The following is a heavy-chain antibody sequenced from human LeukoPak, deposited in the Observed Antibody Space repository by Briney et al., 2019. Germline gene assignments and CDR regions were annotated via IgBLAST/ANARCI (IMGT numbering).Heavy chain of an antibody. Sequence: GGSLRLSCAASGFTVSNNFMNWVRQAPGKGLEWVSVIYSGGSTYYADSVKGRFTISRDNSKNTLYLQMNSLRVEDTAVYYCARDDNSGSYNLDCWGQGTLVTVSS. CDR3: ARDDNSGSYNLDC. CDR1: GFTVSNNF. CDR2: IYSGGST. J-gene: IGHJ4*02. V-gene: IGHV3-66*01. D-gene: IGHD3-10*01.